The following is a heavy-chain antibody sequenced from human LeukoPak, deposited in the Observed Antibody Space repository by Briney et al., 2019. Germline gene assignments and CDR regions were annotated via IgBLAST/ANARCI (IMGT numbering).Heavy chain of an antibody. CDR1: GFTFSDYN. CDR3: ARILVVPAANYYYSYGMDV. CDR2: ISSSATYI. V-gene: IGHV3-21*06. D-gene: IGHD2-2*01. Sequence: GGSLLLSCAASGFTFSDYNMNWVRQAPGKGLEWVSSISSSATYIYYADSVKGRFTISRDNAKTSLSLQMNSLRAEDTAVYYCARILVVPAANYYYSYGMDVWGQGTTVTVSS. J-gene: IGHJ6*02.